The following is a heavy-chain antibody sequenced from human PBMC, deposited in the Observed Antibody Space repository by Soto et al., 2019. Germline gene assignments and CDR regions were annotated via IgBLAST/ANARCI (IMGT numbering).Heavy chain of an antibody. V-gene: IGHV3-21*01. CDR2: ISSSSSYI. D-gene: IGHD1-26*01. CDR1: GFTFSSYS. Sequence: PGGSLRLSCAASGFTFSSYSMNWVRQAPGKGLEWVSSISSSSSYIYYADSVKGRFTISRDNAKNSLYLQMNSLRAEDTAVYYCARDTAVGALTIDYWGQGTLVTVSS. J-gene: IGHJ4*02. CDR3: ARDTAVGALTIDY.